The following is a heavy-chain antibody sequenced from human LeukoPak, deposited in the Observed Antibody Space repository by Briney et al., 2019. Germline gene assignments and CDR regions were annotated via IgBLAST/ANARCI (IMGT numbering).Heavy chain of an antibody. Sequence: GASVKVSCKASGYTFTSYYMHWVRQAPGQGLEWMGWISAYNGNTNYAQKLQGRVTMATDTSTSTAYMELRSLRSDDTAVYYCARGGPYSSGWYFDYWGQGTLVTVSS. CDR1: GYTFTSYY. J-gene: IGHJ4*02. D-gene: IGHD6-19*01. V-gene: IGHV1-18*04. CDR3: ARGGPYSSGWYFDY. CDR2: ISAYNGNT.